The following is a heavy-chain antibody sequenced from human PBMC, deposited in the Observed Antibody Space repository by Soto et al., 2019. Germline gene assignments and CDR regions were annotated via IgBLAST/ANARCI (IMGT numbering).Heavy chain of an antibody. V-gene: IGHV3-64D*06. CDR2: ISGDGGST. D-gene: IGHD1-26*01. CDR1: RFTFSDYT. CDR3: VKAVFSGYYYVPFDY. J-gene: IGHJ4*02. Sequence: GGSLRLSCSASRFTFSDYTTHWVRQAPGKGLEYVSAISGDGGSTYYADSVKDRFTISRDNSKNTLYLQMSSLRAEDTAVYFCVKAVFSGYYYVPFDYWGQGTLVTVSS.